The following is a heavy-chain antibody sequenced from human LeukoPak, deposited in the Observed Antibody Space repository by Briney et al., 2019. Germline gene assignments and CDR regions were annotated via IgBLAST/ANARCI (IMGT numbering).Heavy chain of an antibody. CDR1: GGTFSSYA. Sequence: RASVKVSCKASGGTFSSYAISWVRQAPGQGLEWMGGIIPIFGTANYAQKFQGRVTITADESTSTAYMELSSLRSEDTAVYYCASAVTRYYYYYYMDVWGKGTTVTISS. CDR2: IIPIFGTA. CDR3: ASAVTRYYYYYYMDV. D-gene: IGHD5-18*01. V-gene: IGHV1-69*13. J-gene: IGHJ6*03.